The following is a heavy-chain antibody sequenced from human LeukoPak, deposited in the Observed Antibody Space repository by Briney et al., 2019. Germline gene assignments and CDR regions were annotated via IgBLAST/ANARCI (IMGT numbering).Heavy chain of an antibody. V-gene: IGHV4-59*01. D-gene: IGHD6-6*01. CDR2: IYYSGST. CDR1: GGSISSYY. J-gene: IGHJ4*02. Sequence: PSETLSLTCTVSGGSISSYYWSWIRQPPGKGLEWIGYIYYSGSTKYNPSLKSRVTISVDTSKNQFSLKLSSVTAADTAVYYCARSLYSSSSWFDYWGQGTLVTVSS. CDR3: ARSLYSSSSWFDY.